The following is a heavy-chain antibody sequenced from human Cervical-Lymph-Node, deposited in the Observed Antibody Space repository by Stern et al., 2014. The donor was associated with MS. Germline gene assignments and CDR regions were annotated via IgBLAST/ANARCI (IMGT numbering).Heavy chain of an antibody. V-gene: IGHV1-2*04. Sequence: QVQLVQSGAEVKKPGASVKVSCKASGYTFTGYYMHWVRQAPGQGLEWMGWINPNSGGTNYAQKFQGWVTMTRDTSISTAYMELSRLRSDDTAVYYCARVSSSGYHSFGMDVWGQGTTVTVSS. D-gene: IGHD3-22*01. J-gene: IGHJ6*02. CDR2: INPNSGGT. CDR1: GYTFTGYY. CDR3: ARVSSSGYHSFGMDV.